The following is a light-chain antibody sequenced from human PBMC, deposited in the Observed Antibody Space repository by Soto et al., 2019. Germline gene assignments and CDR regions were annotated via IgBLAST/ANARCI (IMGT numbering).Light chain of an antibody. Sequence: DIQMTQSPYTLSASVGDRVTITCRASQGIKNYLAWYQQKPGEIPKLLIYAASTLESGIPPRFSGSGSGTDFTLTINNLQPEDVATYYCQRYYNAPFTFGGGTKVDIK. J-gene: IGKJ4*01. V-gene: IGKV1-27*01. CDR2: AAS. CDR1: QGIKNY. CDR3: QRYYNAPFT.